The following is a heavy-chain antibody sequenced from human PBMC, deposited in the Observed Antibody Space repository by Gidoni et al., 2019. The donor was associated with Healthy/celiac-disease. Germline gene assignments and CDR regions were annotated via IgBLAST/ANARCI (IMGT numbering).Heavy chain of an antibody. D-gene: IGHD3-9*01. CDR2: IYWDDDK. J-gene: IGHJ4*02. V-gene: IGHV2-5*02. CDR1: GFSLSTSGVG. CDR3: AHRRAAYDILTGYYPD. Sequence: QITLKESGPTLVKPTQTLTLPCTFSGFSLSTSGVGVGWIRQPPGKALEWLALIYWDDDKRYSPSLKSRLTITKDTSKNQVVLTMTNMDPVDTATYYCAHRRAAYDILTGYYPDWGQGTLVTVSS.